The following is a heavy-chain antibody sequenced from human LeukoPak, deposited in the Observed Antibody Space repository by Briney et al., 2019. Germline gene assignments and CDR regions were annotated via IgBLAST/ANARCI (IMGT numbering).Heavy chain of an antibody. CDR2: IYYSGST. Sequence: SETLSLACTVSGGSISSYYWSWIRQPPGKGLEWIGYIYYSGSTNYNPSLKSRVTISVDTSKNQFSLKLSSVTAADTAVYYCARHVSAAGTHNWFDPWGQGTLVTVSS. D-gene: IGHD6-13*01. J-gene: IGHJ5*02. CDR1: GGSISSYY. CDR3: ARHVSAAGTHNWFDP. V-gene: IGHV4-59*08.